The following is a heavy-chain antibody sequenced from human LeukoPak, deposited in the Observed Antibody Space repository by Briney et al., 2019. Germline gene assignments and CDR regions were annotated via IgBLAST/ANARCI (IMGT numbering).Heavy chain of an antibody. CDR3: AKGIPSIVATMHFDY. CDR2: ISYDGSNK. V-gene: IGHV3-30*18. D-gene: IGHD5-12*01. J-gene: IGHJ4*02. CDR1: GFTFSSYG. Sequence: EGSLRLSCAASGFTFSSYGMHWVRQAPGKGLEWVAVISYDGSNKYYADSVKGRFTIPRDNSKNTLYLQMNSLRAEDTAVYYCAKGIPSIVATMHFDYWGQGTLVTVSS.